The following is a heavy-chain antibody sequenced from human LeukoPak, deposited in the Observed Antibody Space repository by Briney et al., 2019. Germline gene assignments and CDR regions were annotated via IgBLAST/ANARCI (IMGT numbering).Heavy chain of an antibody. CDR1: GFTFSSYA. D-gene: IGHD4-23*01. Sequence: GGSLRLSCAASGFTFSSYAMSWVRQAPGKGLEWDSAISGGGGSTYYADSVKGRFTISRDNSKNTLYLQMNSLRAEDTAVYYCARRTTVVGPAPFDHWGQGTLVTVSS. V-gene: IGHV3-23*01. J-gene: IGHJ4*02. CDR3: ARRTTVVGPAPFDH. CDR2: ISGGGGST.